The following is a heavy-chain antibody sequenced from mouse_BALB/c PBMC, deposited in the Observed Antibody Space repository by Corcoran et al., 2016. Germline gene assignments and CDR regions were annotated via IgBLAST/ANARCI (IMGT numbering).Heavy chain of an antibody. Sequence: QIQLVQSGPELKKPGETVKISCKASGYTFTNYGMNWVKQAPGKGLKWMGWINTYTGEPTYADDFKGRFAFSLETSASTAYLQINNLKNEDTATYFCARVTTYYCDYWGQGTTLTVSS. D-gene: IGHD2-1*01. CDR2: INTYTGEP. J-gene: IGHJ2*01. CDR3: ARVTTYYCDY. CDR1: GYTFTNYG. V-gene: IGHV9-3-1*01.